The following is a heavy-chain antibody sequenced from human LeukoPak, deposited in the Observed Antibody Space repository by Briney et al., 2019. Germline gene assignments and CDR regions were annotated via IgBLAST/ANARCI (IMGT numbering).Heavy chain of an antibody. J-gene: IGHJ2*01. CDR1: GFSISASA. CDR3: TRRESQGRSTNWYFDH. D-gene: IGHD1-14*01. V-gene: IGHV3-73*01. CDR2: IRTKTNNYAT. Sequence: GGSLRLSCAASGFSISASAMHWVRQASGKGLEWISRIRTKTNNYATAYAASVKGRFTVSRDDPKNTAYLQMNSLKTEDTAVYYCTRRESQGRSTNWYFDHWGRGTLVTVSS.